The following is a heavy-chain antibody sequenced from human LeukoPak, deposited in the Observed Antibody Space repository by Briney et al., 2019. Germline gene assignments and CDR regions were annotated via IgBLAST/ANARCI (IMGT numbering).Heavy chain of an antibody. Sequence: ASVKVSCKAFGYTFTSYNIHWVRQAPGQGLEWMGWINPPSGGTNYAQKFQGRVTMTRDTSISTAYMELSSLTSDDTAVYFCVRGGGTAHFDYWGQGTLVTVSS. CDR2: INPPSGGT. V-gene: IGHV1-2*02. D-gene: IGHD1-26*01. J-gene: IGHJ4*02. CDR1: GYTFTSYN. CDR3: VRGGGTAHFDY.